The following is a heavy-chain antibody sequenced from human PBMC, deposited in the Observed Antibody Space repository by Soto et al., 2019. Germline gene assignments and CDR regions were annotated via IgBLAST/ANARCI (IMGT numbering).Heavy chain of an antibody. J-gene: IGHJ4*02. Sequence: EVQLVESGGGLAQPGGSLRLSCAATGFTLATYHMSWVRQAPGKGLEWVASTKQDGSAKDYVDSMKGRFTISRDNAKNSVYLQMSSLRAEDTAVYYCARWRGQQSEVDYSGQGTLVTVSS. CDR2: TKQDGSAK. CDR3: ARWRGQQSEVDY. CDR1: GFTLATYH. V-gene: IGHV3-7*01. D-gene: IGHD3-3*01.